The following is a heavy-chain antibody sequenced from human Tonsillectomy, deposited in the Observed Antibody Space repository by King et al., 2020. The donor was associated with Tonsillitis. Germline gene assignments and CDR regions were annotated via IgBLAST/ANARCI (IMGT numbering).Heavy chain of an antibody. J-gene: IGHJ3*02. D-gene: IGHD3-10*01. V-gene: IGHV3-33*05. CDR1: GFTFSTHG. CDR3: ARDRSSAMVWGGDAFDI. Sequence: VQLVESGGGVVQPGRSLRLSCTTSGFTFSTHGMHWVRQAPGKGLEWVAVISYDSTNKYYADSVKGRFTISRDNSKNLLFLQMDSLRAEDTAIFYCARDRSSAMVWGGDAFDIWGQGTLVTVSS. CDR2: ISYDSTNK.